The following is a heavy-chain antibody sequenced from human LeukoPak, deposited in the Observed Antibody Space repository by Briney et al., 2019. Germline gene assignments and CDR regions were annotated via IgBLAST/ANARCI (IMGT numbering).Heavy chain of an antibody. CDR3: ARGGKYQLHKNWFDP. V-gene: IGHV1-69*05. CDR1: GGTFSSYA. D-gene: IGHD2-2*01. Sequence: ASVKVSCKASGGTFSSYAISWVRQAPGQGLEWMGGIIPIFGTANYAQKFQGRVTITTDESTSTAYMELSSLRSEDTAVYYCARGGKYQLHKNWFDPWGQGTLVTVSS. J-gene: IGHJ5*02. CDR2: IIPIFGTA.